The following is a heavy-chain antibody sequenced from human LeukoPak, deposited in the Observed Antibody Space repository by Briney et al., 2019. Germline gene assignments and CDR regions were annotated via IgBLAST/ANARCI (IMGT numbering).Heavy chain of an antibody. CDR1: SGSIISSSHY. CDR2: MDDSGNP. Sequence: PSETLSLTCSVSSGSIISSSHYWGWIRQSPGKGLEWIGSMDDSGNPYYNPSLKSRVIISVDTSENQFSLKLRSVTAADTAVYYCARSTVATIRGGYSSGPYYYYMDVWGKGTTVTVSS. J-gene: IGHJ6*03. V-gene: IGHV4-39*01. CDR3: ARSTVATIRGGYSSGPYYYYMDV. D-gene: IGHD5-12*01.